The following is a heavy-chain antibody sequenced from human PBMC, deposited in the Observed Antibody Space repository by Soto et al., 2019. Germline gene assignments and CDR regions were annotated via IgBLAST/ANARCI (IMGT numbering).Heavy chain of an antibody. CDR3: ARDGRVIRAGLDY. V-gene: IGHV4-61*01. CDR1: GCSISSGSYY. Sequence: QVQLQESGPGLVKPSETLSLTCTVSGCSISSGSYYWSWIRQPPGKGLEWIGYVNYRGSTNYHRSLKSRVTISVDASKNQFSLKLTSVTAADTAVYFCARDGRVIRAGLDYWGQGTLVTVSS. D-gene: IGHD3-16*02. J-gene: IGHJ4*02. CDR2: VNYRGST.